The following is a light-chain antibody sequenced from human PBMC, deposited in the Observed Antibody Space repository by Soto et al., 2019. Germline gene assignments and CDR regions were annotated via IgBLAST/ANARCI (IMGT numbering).Light chain of an antibody. V-gene: IGLV2-14*03. CDR1: SSDVGGYNS. Sequence: QSVLTQPASVSGSPGQSITISCTGTSSDVGGYNSVSWYQHHPGKAPKPMIFDVSDRPSGVSSRFSGSKSGNTASLTISGLQAEDEADYYCSSYTTSSTPHYVFGPGTKLTVL. J-gene: IGLJ1*01. CDR2: DVS. CDR3: SSYTTSSTPHYV.